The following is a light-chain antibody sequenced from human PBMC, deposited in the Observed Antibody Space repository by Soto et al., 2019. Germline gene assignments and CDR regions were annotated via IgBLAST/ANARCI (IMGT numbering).Light chain of an antibody. CDR1: QSVSSN. Sequence: ETVMTQSPATLSVSPGEGVTLSCRASQSVSSNLAWYQQKPGQAPRLLIYGASTRATGIPARFSGSGSGTEFTLTISSLQSEDFAVSYCQQYTDWPPLTFGGGTKVEIK. J-gene: IGKJ4*01. CDR3: QQYTDWPPLT. CDR2: GAS. V-gene: IGKV3-15*01.